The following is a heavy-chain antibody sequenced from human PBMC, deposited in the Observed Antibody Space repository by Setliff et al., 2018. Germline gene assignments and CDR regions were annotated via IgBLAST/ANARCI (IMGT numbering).Heavy chain of an antibody. Sequence: PGESLKISCKGSGYSFTSYWIAWVRQMPGKGLEWMGIIYPGDSSTTYSPSFQGQVTISADKSISTAYLQWSSLKASDTAMYYCARHIAAAGTRYFDLWGRGTLVTVSS. V-gene: IGHV5-51*01. CDR1: GYSFTSYW. J-gene: IGHJ2*01. CDR3: ARHIAAAGTRYFDL. D-gene: IGHD6-13*01. CDR2: IYPGDSST.